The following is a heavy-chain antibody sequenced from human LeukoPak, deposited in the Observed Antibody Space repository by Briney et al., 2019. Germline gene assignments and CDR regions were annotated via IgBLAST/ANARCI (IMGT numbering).Heavy chain of an antibody. J-gene: IGHJ4*02. CDR1: GFAFSTYA. Sequence: GGSLRLSCAASGFAFSTYAMSWVRQAPGKGLEWVSTISGTGVSTYYADSVKGRFTISRDNSKNTLYLQMNSLRAEDTAVYYCASSIQIAVTGSFDYWGQGTLVTVSA. D-gene: IGHD6-13*01. CDR3: ASSIQIAVTGSFDY. CDR2: ISGTGVST. V-gene: IGHV3-23*01.